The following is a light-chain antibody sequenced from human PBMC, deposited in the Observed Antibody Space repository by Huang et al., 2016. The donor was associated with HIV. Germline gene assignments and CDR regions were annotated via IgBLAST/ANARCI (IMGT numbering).Light chain of an antibody. CDR1: QSVFKH. V-gene: IGKV3-15*01. CDR3: QQYNTSPRT. CDR2: GSS. Sequence: ENLMTQSLSTLSVSPGESATLPCRASQSVFKHLACDQQKPGQAPKLLIYGSSTRAAGIPARFSGSGSGTDFTLTISSLQSEDFAVYYCQQYNTSPRTFGQGTKVEV. J-gene: IGKJ1*01.